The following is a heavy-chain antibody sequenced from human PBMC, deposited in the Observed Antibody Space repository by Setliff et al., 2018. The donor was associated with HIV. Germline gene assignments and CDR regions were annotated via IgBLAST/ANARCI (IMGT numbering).Heavy chain of an antibody. CDR2: VSHRGTT. V-gene: IGHV4-38-2*01. D-gene: IGHD1-26*01. CDR3: ARYWGSYPEHFDY. Sequence: SETLSLTCAVSGDSISGGYYWAWIRQAPGKGLEWVGSVSHRGTTYYKSSLKSRVTIAADTPKNQVSLNLRAVTAADTAVYYCARYWGSYPEHFDYWGQGTLGTVPQ. CDR1: GDSISGGYY. J-gene: IGHJ4*02.